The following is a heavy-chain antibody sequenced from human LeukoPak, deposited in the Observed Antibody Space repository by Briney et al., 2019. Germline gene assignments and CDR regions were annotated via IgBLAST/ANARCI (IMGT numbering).Heavy chain of an antibody. CDR3: AREESGGYFDY. Sequence: ASVGVSCKASGYTFTNDYMHWVRQDPGHRLEWLGLISPTGRSTNYAQKFRGRVTMTRDTSTTTVYMELSSLRSEDTAVYYCAREESGGYFDYWGQGTLVTVSS. D-gene: IGHD2-15*01. CDR1: GYTFTNDY. J-gene: IGHJ4*02. CDR2: ISPTGRST. V-gene: IGHV1-46*01.